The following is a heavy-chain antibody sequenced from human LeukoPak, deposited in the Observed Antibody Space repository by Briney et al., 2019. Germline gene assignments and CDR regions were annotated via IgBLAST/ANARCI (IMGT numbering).Heavy chain of an antibody. V-gene: IGHV3-7*01. CDR2: IKKDGSEK. J-gene: IGHJ4*02. CDR1: GFTFSSYW. D-gene: IGHD1-26*01. Sequence: GGSLRLSCAASGFTFSSYWMTWVRQAPGKGLEWVANIKKDGSEKYYVGSVTGRFTISRDNAKNSLYLQMNSLRAEDTAVYYCARTQSQSGNYRYYFGYWGQGTLVTVSS. CDR3: ARTQSQSGNYRYYFGY.